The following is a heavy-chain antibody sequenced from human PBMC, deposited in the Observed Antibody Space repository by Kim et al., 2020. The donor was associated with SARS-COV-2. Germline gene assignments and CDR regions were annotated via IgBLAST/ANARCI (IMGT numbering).Heavy chain of an antibody. J-gene: IGHJ4*02. CDR1: GGSISSSSYY. CDR3: AGSGPPFYFVY. Sequence: SETLSLTCTVSGGSISSSSYYWGWIRQPPGKGLEWIGGIYYSGRTYYNPSLKSRVTISLDTSKNQFSLKLSSGTAADPPVNSLAGSGPPFYFVYWARETL. V-gene: IGHV4-39*01. D-gene: IGHD3-10*01. CDR2: IYYSGRT.